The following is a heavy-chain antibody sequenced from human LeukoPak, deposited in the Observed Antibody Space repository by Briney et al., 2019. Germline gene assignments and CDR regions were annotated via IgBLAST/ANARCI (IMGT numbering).Heavy chain of an antibody. V-gene: IGHV3-30-3*01. J-gene: IGHJ4*02. CDR2: ISYDGSNK. CDR1: GFTFSSYA. Sequence: PGGSLRLPCAASGFTFSSYAMHWVRQAPGKGLEWVAVISYDGSNKYYADSVKGRFTISRDNSKNTLYLQMNSLRAEDTAVYYCARSLVGAFDYWGQGTLVTVSS. CDR3: ARSLVGAFDY. D-gene: IGHD1-26*01.